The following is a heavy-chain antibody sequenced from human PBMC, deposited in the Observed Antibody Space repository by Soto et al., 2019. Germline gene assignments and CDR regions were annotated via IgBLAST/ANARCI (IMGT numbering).Heavy chain of an antibody. J-gene: IGHJ3*02. CDR1: GGSISNYY. Sequence: QVQLQESGPGLVKPSETLSLTCIVSGGSISNYYWSWIRQPPGKGLEWIGYIYYSGTTNYNPSLKGRATISIDTAANKFSLKLSSVTAADTAVSYCAGAQPAFHNWGQGTMVAVPS. CDR3: AGAQPAFHN. V-gene: IGHV4-59*03. CDR2: IYYSGTT.